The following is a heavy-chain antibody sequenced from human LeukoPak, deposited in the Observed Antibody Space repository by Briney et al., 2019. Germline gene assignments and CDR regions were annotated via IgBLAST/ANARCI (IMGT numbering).Heavy chain of an antibody. CDR3: AKEAAPVFGH. CDR1: GFTFSSYW. D-gene: IGHD6-25*01. CDR2: MKRDGSEK. J-gene: IGHJ4*02. V-gene: IGHV3-7*01. Sequence: PGGSLRLSCAASGFTFSSYWMSWVRQAPGKGLEWVANMKRDGSEKYYVDSVKGRFTIRRDNAKNSLYLQMNSLRAEDTAIYYCAKEAAPVFGHWGQGTLVTVSS.